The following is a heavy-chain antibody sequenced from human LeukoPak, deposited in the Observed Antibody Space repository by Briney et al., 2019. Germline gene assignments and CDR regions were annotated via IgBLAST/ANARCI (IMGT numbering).Heavy chain of an antibody. CDR1: GGSISSYY. CDR3: ARDFAPALGYDYVWGSYRQEGAFDI. D-gene: IGHD3-16*02. V-gene: IGHV4-59*01. Sequence: SETLSLTCTVSGGSISSYYWSWIRQPPGKGLEWIGYIYYSGSTNYNPSLKSRVTISVATSKNQFSLKLSSVTAADTAVYYCARDFAPALGYDYVWGSYRQEGAFDIWGQGTMVTVSS. J-gene: IGHJ3*02. CDR2: IYYSGST.